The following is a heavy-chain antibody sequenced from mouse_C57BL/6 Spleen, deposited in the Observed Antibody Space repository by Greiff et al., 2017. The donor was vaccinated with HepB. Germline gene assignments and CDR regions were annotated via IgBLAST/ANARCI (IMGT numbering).Heavy chain of an antibody. D-gene: IGHD2-3*01. J-gene: IGHJ2*01. CDR1: GYAFSSSW. CDR2: IYPGDGDT. Sequence: VKLVESGPELVKPGASVKISCKASGYAFSSSWMNWVKQRPGKGLEWIGRIYPGDGDTNYNGKFKGKATLTADKSSSTAYMQLSSLTSEDSAVYFCASGYDGYYDYFDYWGQGTTLTVSS. V-gene: IGHV1-82*01. CDR3: ASGYDGYYDYFDY.